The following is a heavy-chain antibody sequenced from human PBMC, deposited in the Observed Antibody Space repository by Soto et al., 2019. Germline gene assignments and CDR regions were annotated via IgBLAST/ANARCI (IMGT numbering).Heavy chain of an antibody. J-gene: IGHJ4*02. D-gene: IGHD2-2*01. Sequence: GEALNISCKASGYSFTSYCIAWVRQMPGKGLEWMGIIYPGDSDTRYSPSFQGQVTISADRSISTAYLHWSSLKASDTAMYYCAREGGYCSSTSCQGIDYWGQGALVTVSS. CDR3: AREGGYCSSTSCQGIDY. CDR1: GYSFTSYC. CDR2: IYPGDSDT. V-gene: IGHV5-51*01.